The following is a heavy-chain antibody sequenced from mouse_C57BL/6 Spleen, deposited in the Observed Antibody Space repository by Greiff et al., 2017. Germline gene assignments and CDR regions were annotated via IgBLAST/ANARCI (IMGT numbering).Heavy chain of an antibody. Sequence: QLQQSGPGLVAPSQSLSITCTVSGFSFTSYAISWVRQPPGKGLEWLGVIWTGGGTNYNSALKSRLSISKDNSKSQVFLKMNSLQTDDTARYYCARNEGYDEDWYFDVWGTGTTVTVSS. CDR1: GFSFTSYA. D-gene: IGHD2-2*01. CDR3: ARNEGYDEDWYFDV. CDR2: IWTGGGT. J-gene: IGHJ1*03. V-gene: IGHV2-9-1*01.